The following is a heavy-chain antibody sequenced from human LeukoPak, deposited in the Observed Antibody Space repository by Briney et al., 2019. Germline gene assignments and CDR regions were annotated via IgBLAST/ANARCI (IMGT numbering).Heavy chain of an antibody. V-gene: IGHV1-24*01. CDR3: ATLVLRYLDWFRSHNPSLDY. Sequence: VASVKVSCTVSGYTLTELSMHWVRQAPGKGLEWVGGFDPEDGETIYAQKFQGRVTMTEDTSTDTAYMELSSLRSEDTAVYYCATLVLRYLDWFRSHNPSLDYWGQGTLVTVSS. CDR2: FDPEDGET. J-gene: IGHJ4*02. CDR1: GYTLTELS. D-gene: IGHD3-9*01.